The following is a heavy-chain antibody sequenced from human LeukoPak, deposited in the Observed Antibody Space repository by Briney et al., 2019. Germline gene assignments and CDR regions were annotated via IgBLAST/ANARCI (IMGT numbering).Heavy chain of an antibody. D-gene: IGHD3-10*01. CDR1: GFTFSSYW. Sequence: GGSLRLSCAASGFTFSSYWMSWVRQAPGKGLEWVANIKQDGSEKYYVDSVKGRFTISRDNAKNSLYLQMNSLRAEDTALYYCAKDLRHRRITMVRGAFDIWGQGTMVTVSS. CDR3: AKDLRHRRITMVRGAFDI. V-gene: IGHV3-7*03. CDR2: IKQDGSEK. J-gene: IGHJ3*02.